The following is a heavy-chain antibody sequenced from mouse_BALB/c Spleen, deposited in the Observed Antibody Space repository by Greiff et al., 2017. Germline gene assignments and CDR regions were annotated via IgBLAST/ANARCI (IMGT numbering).Heavy chain of an antibody. V-gene: IGHV1-55*01. J-gene: IGHJ3*01. CDR3: ARYGNYGIAY. CDR1: GYNFTSYW. Sequence: VQLQQPGAELVKPGTSVKLSCKASGYNFTSYWINWVKLRPGQGLEWIGDIYPGSGSTNYNEKFKSKATLTVDTSSSTAYMQLSSLASEDSALYYCARYGNYGIAYWGQGTLVTVSA. CDR2: IYPGSGST. D-gene: IGHD2-1*01.